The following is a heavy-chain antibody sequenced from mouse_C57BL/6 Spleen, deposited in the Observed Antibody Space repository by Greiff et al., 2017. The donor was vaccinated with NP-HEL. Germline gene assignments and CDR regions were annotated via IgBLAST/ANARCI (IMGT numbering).Heavy chain of an antibody. CDR2: INYDGSST. V-gene: IGHV5-16*01. Sequence: EVQLVESEGGLVQPGSSMKLSCTASGFTFSDYYMAWVRQVPEKGLEWVANINYDGSSTYYLDSLKSRIIISRDNAKNILYLKMSSLKSEDTATYYCAREDYDYDWTWFAYWGQVTLVTVSA. CDR3: AREDYDYDWTWFAY. D-gene: IGHD2-4*01. CDR1: GFTFSDYY. J-gene: IGHJ3*01.